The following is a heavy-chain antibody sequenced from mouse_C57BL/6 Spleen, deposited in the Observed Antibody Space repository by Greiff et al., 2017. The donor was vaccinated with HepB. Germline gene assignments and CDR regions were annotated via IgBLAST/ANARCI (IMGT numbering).Heavy chain of an antibody. J-gene: IGHJ2*01. V-gene: IGHV3-6*01. CDR1: GYSITSGYY. CDR3: ARDGNYYYGSSFYYFDY. CDR2: ISYDGSN. Sequence: ESGPGLVKPSQSLSLTCSVTGYSITSGYYWNWIRQFPGNKLEWMGYISYDGSNNYNPSLKNRISITRDTSKNQFFLKLNSVTTEDTATYYCARDGNYYYGSSFYYFDYWGQGTTLTVSS. D-gene: IGHD1-1*01.